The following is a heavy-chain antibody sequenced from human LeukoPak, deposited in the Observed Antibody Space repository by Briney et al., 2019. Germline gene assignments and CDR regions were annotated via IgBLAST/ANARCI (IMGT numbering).Heavy chain of an antibody. V-gene: IGHV4-39*07. CDR1: GGSISSSSYY. D-gene: IGHD3-10*01. CDR3: ARTMVRGVIRVNNWFDP. CDR2: IYYSGST. Sequence: SETLSLTCTFSGGSISSSSYYWGWVRQPPGKGLEWIGSIYYSGSTYYNPSLKSRVTISVDTSKNQFSLKLSSVTAADTAVYYCARTMVRGVIRVNNWFDPWGQGTLVTVSS. J-gene: IGHJ5*02.